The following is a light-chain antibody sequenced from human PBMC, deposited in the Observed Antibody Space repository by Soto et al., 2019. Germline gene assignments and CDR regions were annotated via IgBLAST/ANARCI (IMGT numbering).Light chain of an antibody. J-gene: IGLJ3*02. V-gene: IGLV2-23*01. CDR3: CSFAGSSTWV. CDR1: SSDVGSYNL. CDR2: EGS. Sequence: QSALTQPASVSRSPGQSITISCTGTSSDVGSYNLVSWYQQHPGKAPKLMIYEGSKRPSGVSNRFSGSKSGNTASLTISGLQAEDKADYYCCSFAGSSTWVFGGGTKVTVL.